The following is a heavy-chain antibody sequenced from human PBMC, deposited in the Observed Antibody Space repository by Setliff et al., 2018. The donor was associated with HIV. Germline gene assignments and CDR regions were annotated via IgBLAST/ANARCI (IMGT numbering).Heavy chain of an antibody. CDR2: FDPDGGET. V-gene: IGHV1-24*01. J-gene: IGHJ5*02. D-gene: IGHD6-25*01. Sequence: ASVKVSCKVSGHSLTELSMHWVRQAPGKGLEWMGGFDPDGGETVYAQQFQGRVTMTEDTSTDTAYMELTSLRSEDTAMYYCAPVSSGWFDPWGQGTLVTVSS. CDR1: GHSLTELS. CDR3: APVSSGWFDP.